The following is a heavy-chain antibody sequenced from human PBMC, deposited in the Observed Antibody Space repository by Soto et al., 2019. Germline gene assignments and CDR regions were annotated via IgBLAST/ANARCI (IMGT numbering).Heavy chain of an antibody. CDR1: VASVSSGRYY. CDR3: ARVYSGSYGQND. CDR2: IFYNGKTT. D-gene: IGHD1-26*01. V-gene: IGHV4-61*01. Sequence: QVQLQESGPGVVKPSETLSLSCTVSVASVSSGRYYWTWIRQPPGKGLEWVGYIFYNGKTTNYNPSLKRRVTISVDTSKNQFSLKMSSVTAADTAVYYCARVYSGSYGQNDWGQGTLVTVSA. J-gene: IGHJ4*02.